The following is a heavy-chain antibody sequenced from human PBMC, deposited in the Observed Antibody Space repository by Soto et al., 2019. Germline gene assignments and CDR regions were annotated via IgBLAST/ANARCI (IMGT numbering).Heavy chain of an antibody. CDR1: GYSFTSYW. CDR3: ARPYDILTGNAYYYGMDV. J-gene: IGHJ6*02. Sequence: GGSLKICCKGSGYSFTSYWISWVRQMPGKGLEWMGRIDPSDSYTNYSPSFQGHVTISADKSISTAYLQWSSLKASDTAMYYCARPYDILTGNAYYYGMDVWGQGTTVTVSS. V-gene: IGHV5-10-1*01. D-gene: IGHD3-9*01. CDR2: IDPSDSYT.